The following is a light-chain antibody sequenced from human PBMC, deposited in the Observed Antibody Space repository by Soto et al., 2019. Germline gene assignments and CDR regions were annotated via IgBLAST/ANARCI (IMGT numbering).Light chain of an antibody. CDR2: GAS. J-gene: IGKJ1*01. Sequence: ESVLTQSPGTLSLSPGERATLSCRASQSVSSNSLAWYQQKPGQAPRLLIYGASSRATGTPDRFSGSGSGTDFTLTTSRLEPEDYAVDDCKQFGWSPPSWTFGQGTKVEI. V-gene: IGKV3-20*01. CDR1: QSVSSNS. CDR3: KQFGWSPPSWT.